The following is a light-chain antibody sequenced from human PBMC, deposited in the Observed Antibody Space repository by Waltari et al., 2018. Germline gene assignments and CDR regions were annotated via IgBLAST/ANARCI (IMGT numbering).Light chain of an antibody. J-gene: IGKJ1*01. CDR3: MQALQTPRT. CDR2: LSS. Sequence: DIVMTQSPLSLPVTPGEPASIYCRSSQNLLHRNGKNYLDWYLRKPGQSPQVLIYLSSNRASGVPDRFSGSGSGTDFTLEISRVEAKDVGVYYCMQALQTPRTFGQGTKVEIK. V-gene: IGKV2-28*01. CDR1: QNLLHRNGKNY.